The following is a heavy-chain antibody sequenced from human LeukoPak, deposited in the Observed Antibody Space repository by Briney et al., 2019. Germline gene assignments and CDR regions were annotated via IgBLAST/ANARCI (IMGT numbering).Heavy chain of an antibody. D-gene: IGHD2-8*02. Sequence: PGGSLRLSCAASGFTFSDYFMSWIRQPPGKGLEWITYSSESGTAYSYAASVKGRFTISRDNAKNSLFLQMDGLRADDTALYYCVRGGERTGNSYFDLWGRGTLVTVSS. CDR2: SSESGTAY. CDR3: VRGGERTGNSYFDL. V-gene: IGHV3-11*04. CDR1: GFTFSDYF. J-gene: IGHJ2*01.